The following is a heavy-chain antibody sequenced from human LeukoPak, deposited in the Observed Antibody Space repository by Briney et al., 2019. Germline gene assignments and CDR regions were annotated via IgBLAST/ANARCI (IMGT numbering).Heavy chain of an antibody. V-gene: IGHV1-2*04. D-gene: IGHD3-10*01. CDR1: GYTFTGYY. CDR2: INPNSGGT. J-gene: IGHJ4*02. Sequence: ASVKVSCKASGYTFTGYYMHWVRQAPGQGLEWMGWINPNSGGTNYAQKFQGWVTMTRDTSISTAYMELNSLRAEDTAVYYCAKGLWFGELSGGDYWGQGTLVTVSS. CDR3: AKGLWFGELSGGDY.